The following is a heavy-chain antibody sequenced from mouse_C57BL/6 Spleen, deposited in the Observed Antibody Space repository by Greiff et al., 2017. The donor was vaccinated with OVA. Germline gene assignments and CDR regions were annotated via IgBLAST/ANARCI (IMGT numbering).Heavy chain of an antibody. CDR2: IDPSDSYT. CDR3: ARDPRWLSPFDY. CDR1: GYTFTSYW. D-gene: IGHD2-3*01. J-gene: IGHJ2*01. Sequence: QVQLKQPGAELVMPGASVKLSCKASGYTFTSYWMHWVKQRPGQGLEWIGEIDPSDSYTNYNQKFKGKSTLTVDKSSSTAYMQLSSLTSEDSAVYYCARDPRWLSPFDYWGQGTTLTVSS. V-gene: IGHV1-69*01.